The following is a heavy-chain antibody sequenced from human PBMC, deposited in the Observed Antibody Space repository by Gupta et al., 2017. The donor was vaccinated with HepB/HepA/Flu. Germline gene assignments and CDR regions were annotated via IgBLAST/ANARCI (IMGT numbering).Heavy chain of an antibody. D-gene: IGHD2/OR15-2a*01. Sequence: EVQLVESGGVVVRPGGSLRLSCAASGFTFDAYGMSWVRQAPGKGLEWVSGINWNGGSTGYADSVKGRFTISRDNAKNSLYLQMNSLRAEDTALYYCASGPFRYYYYYMDVWGKGTTVTVSS. V-gene: IGHV3-20*04. CDR3: ASGPFRYYYYYMDV. J-gene: IGHJ6*03. CDR1: GFTFDAYG. CDR2: INWNGGST.